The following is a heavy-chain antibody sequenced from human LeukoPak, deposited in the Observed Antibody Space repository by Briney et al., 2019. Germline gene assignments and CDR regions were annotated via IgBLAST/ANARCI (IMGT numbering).Heavy chain of an antibody. CDR3: AREPYDYGDYDSVGAFDI. Sequence: PGGSLGLSCAASGFTFSNFLMTWVRQAPGKGPEWVSAISGSGGDTYYADSVKGRFTISRDNSKNTLYLQMNSLRAEDTAVYYCAREPYDYGDYDSVGAFDIWGQGTMVTVSS. CDR2: ISGSGGDT. V-gene: IGHV3-23*01. D-gene: IGHD4-17*01. CDR1: GFTFSNFL. J-gene: IGHJ3*02.